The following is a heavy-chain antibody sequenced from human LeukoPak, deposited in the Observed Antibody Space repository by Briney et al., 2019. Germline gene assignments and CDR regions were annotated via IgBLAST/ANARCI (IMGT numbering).Heavy chain of an antibody. V-gene: IGHV4-4*07. CDR3: ARDQTYYVSSGYYYVTYLQH. CDR2: MSSGGST. D-gene: IGHD3-22*01. J-gene: IGHJ1*01. Sequence: SETLSLTCTVSAASISSSYCTWIRQSAGEGLEWIGRMSSGGSTTYNPSFKGRVTMSLDTSKRQFSLNLSSVTAADTAVYYCARDQTYYVSSGYYYVTYLQHWGQGILVTVSS. CDR1: AASISSSY.